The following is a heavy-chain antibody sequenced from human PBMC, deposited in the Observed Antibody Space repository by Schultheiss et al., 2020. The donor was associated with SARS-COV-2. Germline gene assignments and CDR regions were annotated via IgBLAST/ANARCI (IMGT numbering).Heavy chain of an antibody. Sequence: SETLSLTCAVSGYSISSGYYWGWIRQPPGKGLEWIGYIYYSGSTNYNPSLKSRVTISVDTSKNQFSLKLSSVTAADTAVYYCARGSRPPDYWGQGTLVTVSS. D-gene: IGHD6-25*01. CDR2: IYYSGST. CDR3: ARGSRPPDY. V-gene: IGHV4-38-2*01. CDR1: GYSISSGYY. J-gene: IGHJ4*02.